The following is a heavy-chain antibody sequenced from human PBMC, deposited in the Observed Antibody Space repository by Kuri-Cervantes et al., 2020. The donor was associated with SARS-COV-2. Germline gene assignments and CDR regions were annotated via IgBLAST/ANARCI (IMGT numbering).Heavy chain of an antibody. CDR3: ARDLGLRFLEWLLYY. J-gene: IGHJ4*02. CDR2: ITRSSVYI. D-gene: IGHD3-3*01. V-gene: IGHV3-21*01. Sequence: GGSLRLSCVASGFTFSAYTLNWVRQAPGKGLEWVSSITRSSVYISYADSLKGRLTISRDNAKNSLYLQMNSLRAEDTAVYYCARDLGLRFLEWLLYYWGQGTLVTVSS. CDR1: GFTFSAYT.